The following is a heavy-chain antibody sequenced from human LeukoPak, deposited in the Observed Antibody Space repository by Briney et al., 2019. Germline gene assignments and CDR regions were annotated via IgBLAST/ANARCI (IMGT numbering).Heavy chain of an antibody. D-gene: IGHD4/OR15-4a*01. CDR2: ISYSGSP. V-gene: IGHV4-39*01. Sequence: PSETLSLTCTVSGRSISSTPYYWAWIRQPPGKGLEWIGSISYSGSPHSTPSLKSRVTISVDPSKNQFSLKMSSVTAADTAVYHCATFEGATWGQGTLVTVSS. CDR3: ATFEGAT. J-gene: IGHJ5*02. CDR1: GRSISSTPYY.